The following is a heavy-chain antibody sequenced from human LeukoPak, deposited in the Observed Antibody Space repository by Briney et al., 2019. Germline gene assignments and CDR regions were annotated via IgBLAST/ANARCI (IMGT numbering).Heavy chain of an antibody. V-gene: IGHV4-59*08. J-gene: IGHJ4*02. CDR3: ARHGGFASPLGY. D-gene: IGHD3-16*01. Sequence: PSETLSLTCTVSGGSINSYYWSWLRQPPGKGLEWIGYISYSGSTSYNPSLKSRVTISVDTSKTQFSLKLTSGTAADTAVYYCARHGGFASPLGYWRQGTLVTVSS. CDR1: GGSINSYY. CDR2: ISYSGST.